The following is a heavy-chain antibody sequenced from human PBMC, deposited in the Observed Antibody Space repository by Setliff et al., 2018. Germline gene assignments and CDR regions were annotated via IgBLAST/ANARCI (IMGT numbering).Heavy chain of an antibody. Sequence: ASVKVSCKASGYTFTSYDINWVRQATGQGLEWMRWMNPNSGNTGYAQKFQGRVTMTRNTSISTAYMELSSLRSEDTAVYYSAGEGLTLVRGATSWFDPWGQGTLVTVSS. V-gene: IGHV1-8*02. D-gene: IGHD3-10*01. CDR1: GYTFTSYD. J-gene: IGHJ5*02. CDR2: MNPNSGNT. CDR3: AGEGLTLVRGATSWFDP.